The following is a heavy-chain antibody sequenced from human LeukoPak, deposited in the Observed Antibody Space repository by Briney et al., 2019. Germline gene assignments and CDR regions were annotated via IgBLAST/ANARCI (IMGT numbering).Heavy chain of an antibody. J-gene: IGHJ3*02. CDR1: GFTFSSYA. D-gene: IGHD5-18*01. CDR2: ISWNSGSI. Sequence: GGSLRLSCAASGFTFSSYAMSWVRQAPGKGLEWVSGISWNSGSIGYADSVKGRFTISRDNSKNTLYLQMNSLRAEDTAVYYCARGRGYSYGDDAFDIWGQGTKVTVSS. V-gene: IGHV3-23*01. CDR3: ARGRGYSYGDDAFDI.